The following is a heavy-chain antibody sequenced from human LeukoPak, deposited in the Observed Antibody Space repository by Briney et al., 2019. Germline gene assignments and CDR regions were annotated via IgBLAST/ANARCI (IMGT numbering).Heavy chain of an antibody. J-gene: IGHJ5*02. V-gene: IGHV4-4*07. CDR2: IYTSGTT. CDR3: ARRVVDTTMTWANWFDP. CDR1: GGPISSYF. Sequence: PSETLSLTCTVSGGPISSYFWNWIRQPAGKGLEWIGRIYTSGTTNYNTTLKSRLTMSIDTSKNQFSLRLSSVTAADAAIYYCARRVVDTTMTWANWFDPWGQGTLVTVSS. D-gene: IGHD5-18*01.